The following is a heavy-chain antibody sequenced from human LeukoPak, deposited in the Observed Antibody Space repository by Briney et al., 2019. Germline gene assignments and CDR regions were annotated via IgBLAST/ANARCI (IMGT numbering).Heavy chain of an antibody. CDR2: IYYSGST. CDR3: ARNYDIFYYGMDV. CDR1: GGSISSYY. Sequence: SETLSLACTVSGGSISSYYWSWIRQPPGKGLEWIGYIYYSGSTNYNPSLKSRVTISVGTSKNKFSLKLSSVTAADTAVYYCARNYDIFYYGMDVWGQGTTVTVSS. J-gene: IGHJ6*02. D-gene: IGHD3-9*01. V-gene: IGHV4-59*01.